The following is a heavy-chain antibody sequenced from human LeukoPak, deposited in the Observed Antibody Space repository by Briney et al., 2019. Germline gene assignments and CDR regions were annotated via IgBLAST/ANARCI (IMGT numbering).Heavy chain of an antibody. V-gene: IGHV3-15*01. J-gene: IGHJ4*02. CDR1: GFTVSSNY. CDR3: ATDAGRLAEPATGY. D-gene: IGHD3-16*01. CDR2: IKSKSDGGTR. Sequence: NTGGSLRLSCAASGFTVSSNYMSWVRQAPGKGLEWVGRIKSKSDGGTRDYAAPVKGRFTVSRDDSKSTLYLQMSSLKTEDTAVYYCATDAGRLAEPATGYWGQGTLVTVSS.